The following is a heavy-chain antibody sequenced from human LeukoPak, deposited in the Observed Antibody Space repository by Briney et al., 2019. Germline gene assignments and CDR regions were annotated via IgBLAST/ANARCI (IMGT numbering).Heavy chain of an antibody. V-gene: IGHV3-23*01. CDR3: AKGSHSTGWFYFDY. J-gene: IGHJ4*02. D-gene: IGHD2/OR15-2a*01. Sequence: PTGGSLRLSCAASGFSFNSYAMTWVRQAPGKGLEWVSVISGSGDKTYYADSVKGRFTISRDNSKNTLYLQTHSLRAEDTAKYYCAKGSHSTGWFYFDYWGQGTLVTVSS. CDR2: ISGSGDKT. CDR1: GFSFNSYA.